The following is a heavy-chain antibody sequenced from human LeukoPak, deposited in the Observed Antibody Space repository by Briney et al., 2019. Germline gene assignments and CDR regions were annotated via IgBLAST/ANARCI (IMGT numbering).Heavy chain of an antibody. D-gene: IGHD3-3*01. J-gene: IGHJ3*02. V-gene: IGHV4-59*02. CDR2: IYYSGST. CDR3: ARVCDDLWSGFPGRPDAFDI. Sequence: PGGSLRLSCTVSGFTVSSNSMSWVRQAPGKGLEWIGSIYYSGSTYYNPSLKSRVTISVDTSKNQFSLKLSSVTAADTAVYYCARVCDDLWSGFPGRPDAFDIWGQGTMVTVSS. CDR1: GFTVSSNS.